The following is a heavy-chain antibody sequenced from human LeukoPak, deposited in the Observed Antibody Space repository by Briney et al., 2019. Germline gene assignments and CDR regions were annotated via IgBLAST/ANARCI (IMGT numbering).Heavy chain of an antibody. V-gene: IGHV3-7*01. J-gene: IGHJ5*02. CDR1: GFTFSSTW. Sequence: GGSLRLSCAASGFTFSSTWMSWVRQAPGKGLEWVGNIQPDGSEEYPLDSVKGRFTISRDNARNSLFLQMNSLRVEDTAVYYCASQSYARFDPWGQGTLVTVSS. D-gene: IGHD3-16*01. CDR2: IQPDGSEE. CDR3: ASQSYARFDP.